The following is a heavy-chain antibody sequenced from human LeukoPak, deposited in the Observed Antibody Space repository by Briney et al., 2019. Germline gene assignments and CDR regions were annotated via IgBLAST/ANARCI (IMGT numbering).Heavy chain of an antibody. V-gene: IGHV4-59*01. D-gene: IGHD3-22*01. CDR1: GGSISSYY. J-gene: IGHJ5*02. CDR3: AREPGFDSSGYLNWFDP. Sequence: PAETLSLTCTVSGGSISSYYWSWIRQPPGKGLEWIGYFYYSGGTNYNPSLKSRVTISVDTSKNQLSLKLSSVTAADTAVYYCAREPGFDSSGYLNWFDPWGQGTLVTVSS. CDR2: FYYSGGT.